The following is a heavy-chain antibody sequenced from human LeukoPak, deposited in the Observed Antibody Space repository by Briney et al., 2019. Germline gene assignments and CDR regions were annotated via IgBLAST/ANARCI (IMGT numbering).Heavy chain of an antibody. CDR1: GGSISSSSYY. Sequence: KTSETLSLTCTVSGGSISSSSYYWGWIRQPPGKGLEWIGSIYYSGSTYYNPSLKSRVTISADTSKNQFSLKLSSVTAADTAVYYCAREGITIFGVPFDYWGQGTLVTVSS. CDR3: AREGITIFGVPFDY. J-gene: IGHJ4*02. CDR2: IYYSGST. V-gene: IGHV4-39*07. D-gene: IGHD3-3*01.